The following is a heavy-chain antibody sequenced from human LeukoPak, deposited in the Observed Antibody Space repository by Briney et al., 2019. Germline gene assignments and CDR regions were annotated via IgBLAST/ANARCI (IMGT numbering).Heavy chain of an antibody. V-gene: IGHV4-31*03. J-gene: IGHJ3*02. Sequence: PSETLPLTCTVSGGSLSSGGYYWRWLRQHPGTGLEWLGYIYYSGSTYYNPSLKSRVTISVDTSKNQFSLKLSSVTAADTAVYYCARGRGAVAAHAFDIWGQGTMVTVSS. CDR2: IYYSGST. D-gene: IGHD6-19*01. CDR1: GGSLSSGGYY. CDR3: ARGRGAVAAHAFDI.